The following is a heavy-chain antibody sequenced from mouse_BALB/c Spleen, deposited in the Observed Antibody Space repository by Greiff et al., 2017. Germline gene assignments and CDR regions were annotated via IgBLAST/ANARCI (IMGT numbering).Heavy chain of an antibody. D-gene: IGHD2-2*01. Sequence: EVQLQESGPELVKPGASVKISCKTSGYTFTEYTMHWVKQSHGKSLEWIGYIYPYNGGTGYNQKFKSKATLTVDNSSSTAYMELRSLTSEDSAVYYCARYGYDGFDYWGQGTTLTVSS. J-gene: IGHJ2*01. CDR2: IYPYNGGT. CDR1: GYTFTEYT. V-gene: IGHV1S29*02. CDR3: ARYGYDGFDY.